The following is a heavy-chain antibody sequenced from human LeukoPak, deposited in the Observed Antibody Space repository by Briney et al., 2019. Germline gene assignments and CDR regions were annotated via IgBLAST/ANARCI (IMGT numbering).Heavy chain of an antibody. CDR2: IYPGDSDT. D-gene: IGHD2-2*03. CDR3: ATGYCSSTSCSDAFDI. CDR1: GYSFTSYW. Sequence: GESLKISCKGSGYSFTSYWIGWVRQMPGKGLEWMGIIYPGDSDTRYSPPFQGQVTISADKSISTAYLQWSSLKASDTAMYYCATGYCSSTSCSDAFDIWGQGTMVTVSS. V-gene: IGHV5-51*01. J-gene: IGHJ3*02.